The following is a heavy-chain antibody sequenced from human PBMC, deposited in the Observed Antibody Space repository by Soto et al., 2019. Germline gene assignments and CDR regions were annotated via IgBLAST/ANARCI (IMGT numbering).Heavy chain of an antibody. D-gene: IGHD1-1*01. CDR1: GFIISDYG. CDR3: VRWNGFGDR. CDR2: FSGGGGGT. V-gene: IGHV3-23*01. J-gene: IGHJ5*02. Sequence: EVQLLESGGGLVQPGGSLRLSCAVSGFIISDYGVTWVRQAPGKGLEWVSGFSGGGGGTVYADSVKGRFTISRDDPKNTAYLQMNSLGAEDTAVYYCVRWNGFGDRWGQGTLVTVSS.